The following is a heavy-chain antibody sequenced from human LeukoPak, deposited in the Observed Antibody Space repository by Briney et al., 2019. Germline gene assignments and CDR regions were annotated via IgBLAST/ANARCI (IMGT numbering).Heavy chain of an antibody. Sequence: PGGSLRLSCAASRFTFSSYWMSWVRQAPGKGLEWVANIKQDGSEKYYVDSVKGRFTISRDNAKNSLYLQMNSLRAEDTAVYYCARGVTYYYGSGNTHFDYWGQGTLVTVSS. J-gene: IGHJ4*02. CDR1: RFTFSSYW. CDR2: IKQDGSEK. CDR3: ARGVTYYYGSGNTHFDY. D-gene: IGHD3-10*01. V-gene: IGHV3-7*04.